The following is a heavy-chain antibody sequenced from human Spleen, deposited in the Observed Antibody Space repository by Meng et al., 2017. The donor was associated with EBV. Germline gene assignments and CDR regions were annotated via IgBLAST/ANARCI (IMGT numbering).Heavy chain of an antibody. Sequence: VLLLEAGVGLGHPVGSLILSCATSVVTFSWVWMHWVRQTPGTWLVWVSRTNEYGTITNYADSVKGRFTISRDNAKISLYLQMNSLRDDDTALYYCSRGLAGSDDYWGQGTLVTVSS. J-gene: IGHJ4*02. CDR1: VVTFSWVW. D-gene: IGHD1-14*01. CDR2: TNEYGTIT. V-gene: IGHV3-74*01. CDR3: SRGLAGSDDY.